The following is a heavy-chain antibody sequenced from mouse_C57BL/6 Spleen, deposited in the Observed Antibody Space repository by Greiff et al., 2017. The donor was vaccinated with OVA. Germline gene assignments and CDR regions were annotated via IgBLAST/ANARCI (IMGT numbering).Heavy chain of an antibody. CDR1: GFTFSSYG. CDR3: ARQGYDYYFDY. D-gene: IGHD3-1*01. J-gene: IGHJ2*01. Sequence: EVQVVESGGDLVKPGGSLKLSCAASGFTFSSYGMSWVRQTPDKRLEWVATISSGGSYTYYPDSVKGRYTISRDNAKNTLYLQMSSLKSEDTAVYYCARQGYDYYFDYWGQGTTLTVSS. CDR2: ISSGGSYT. V-gene: IGHV5-6*01.